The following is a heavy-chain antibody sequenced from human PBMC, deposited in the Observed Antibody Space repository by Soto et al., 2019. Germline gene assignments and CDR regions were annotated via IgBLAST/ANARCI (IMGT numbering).Heavy chain of an antibody. V-gene: IGHV1-18*01. Sequence: ASVKVSCKASGYTFSSYGINWVRQAPGQGLEWMGWISGYNGNTNYAQKFQDRVTMTTDTSASTAYMELWSLRSDDTAMYYCARDHSSSWHDFDSWGQGTLVTVSS. CDR2: ISGYNGNT. CDR3: ARDHSSSWHDFDS. D-gene: IGHD6-13*01. J-gene: IGHJ4*02. CDR1: GYTFSSYG.